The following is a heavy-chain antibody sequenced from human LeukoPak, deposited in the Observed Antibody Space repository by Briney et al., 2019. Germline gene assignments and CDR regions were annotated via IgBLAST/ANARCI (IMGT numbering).Heavy chain of an antibody. Sequence: GGSLRLSCAASGFTFSSYSMNWVRQAPGKGLEWVSSISSSSSYIYYAYSVKGRFTISRDHAKNSLYLQMNSLRAEDTAVYYCARAYDSNGFFGAFDIWGQGTMVTVSS. V-gene: IGHV3-21*01. CDR2: ISSSSSYI. CDR3: ARAYDSNGFFGAFDI. CDR1: GFTFSSYS. J-gene: IGHJ3*02. D-gene: IGHD3-22*01.